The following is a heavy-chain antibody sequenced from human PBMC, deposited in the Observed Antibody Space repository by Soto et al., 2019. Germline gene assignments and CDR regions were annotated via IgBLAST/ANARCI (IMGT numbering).Heavy chain of an antibody. CDR3: ARVGGFGEGDL. D-gene: IGHD3-10*01. V-gene: IGHV4-30-4*01. CDR1: GGSISSGDYY. J-gene: IGHJ2*01. CDR2: IYYSGNT. Sequence: QVQLQESGPGLVKPSQTLSLTCTVSGGSISSGDYYWSWIRQPPGKGLEWIGYIYYSGNTYYKSSLKSRVTISIDTSKNQFSLNLSSGTAADTAVYYCARVGGFGEGDLWGRGTLVTVSS.